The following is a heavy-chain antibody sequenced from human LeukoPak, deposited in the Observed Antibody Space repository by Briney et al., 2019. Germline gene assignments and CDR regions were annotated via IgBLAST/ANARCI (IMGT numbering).Heavy chain of an antibody. CDR1: GYSISSGYY. D-gene: IGHD2-8*01. J-gene: IGHJ4*02. V-gene: IGHV4-38-2*02. CDR2: IYHSGST. Sequence: PSETLSLTCTVSGYSISSGYYWGWIRQPPGKGLEWIGSIYHSGSTYYNPSLKSRDTISVDTSKNQFSLKLSSVTAADTAVYYCASIGYCTNGVCYTEDYWGQGTLVTVSS. CDR3: ASIGYCTNGVCYTEDY.